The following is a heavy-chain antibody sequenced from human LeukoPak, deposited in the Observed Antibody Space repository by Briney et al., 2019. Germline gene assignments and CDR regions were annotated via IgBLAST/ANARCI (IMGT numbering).Heavy chain of an antibody. Sequence: PGGSLRLSCAASGFTFSSYAMSWVRQAPGKGLEWVSAISGSGGSTYYADSVKGRFTISRDNAKNSLYLQMNSLRAEDTAVYYCARDGYCSGGSCYKGRFDYWGQGTLVTVSS. CDR2: ISGSGGST. CDR3: ARDGYCSGGSCYKGRFDY. V-gene: IGHV3-23*01. CDR1: GFTFSSYA. J-gene: IGHJ4*02. D-gene: IGHD2-15*01.